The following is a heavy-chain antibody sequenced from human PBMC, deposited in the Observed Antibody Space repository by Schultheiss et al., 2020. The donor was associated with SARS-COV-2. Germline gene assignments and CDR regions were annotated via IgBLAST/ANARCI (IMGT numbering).Heavy chain of an antibody. CDR2: IYYTGIT. Sequence: SETLSLTCTVSGSSISGYFWTWIRQPPGKGLEQMGNIYYTGITKYSPSLKSRVTISVDTSKKQFSLRLGSVTAADTAVYYCARAARVEQLFSVRVGHLDYWGRGTQVTVSS. J-gene: IGHJ4*02. D-gene: IGHD3-10*01. CDR1: GSSISGYF. CDR3: ARAARVEQLFSVRVGHLDY. V-gene: IGHV4-59*01.